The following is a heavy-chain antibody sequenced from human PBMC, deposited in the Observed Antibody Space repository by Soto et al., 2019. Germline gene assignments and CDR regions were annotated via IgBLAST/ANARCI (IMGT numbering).Heavy chain of an antibody. Sequence: SETLSLTCTVSGGSISSYYWSWIRQPPGKGLEWIGHMHYSGGTDFNPSLKSRVTISLDTSKDQVSLKLSSVTAADTAVYYCARHGRQVTTFDRPFDYWGQGTLVTVSS. V-gene: IGHV4-59*08. CDR1: GGSISSYY. J-gene: IGHJ4*02. CDR2: MHYSGGT. D-gene: IGHD2-21*02. CDR3: ARHGRQVTTFDRPFDY.